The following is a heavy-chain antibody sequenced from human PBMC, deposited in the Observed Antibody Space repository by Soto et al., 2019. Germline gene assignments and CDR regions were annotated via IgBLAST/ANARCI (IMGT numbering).Heavy chain of an antibody. CDR3: AREYYSSGTH. Sequence: EVQLVESGGGLVQPGGSLRLSCAASGFTFSTYWMQWVRQVPGEGLVWVSSISENGGITVYADSVKGRFTISRDNAKDTLDLQMDGLRVEDTAIYYCAREYYSSGTHWGQGTLVTVST. D-gene: IGHD3-10*01. J-gene: IGHJ1*01. CDR2: ISENGGIT. CDR1: GFTFSTYW. V-gene: IGHV3-74*01.